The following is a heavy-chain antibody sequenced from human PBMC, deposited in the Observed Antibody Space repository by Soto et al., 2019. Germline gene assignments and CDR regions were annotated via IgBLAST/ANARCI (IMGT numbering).Heavy chain of an antibody. CDR2: IRQDGGAQ. CDR3: VRGGHGSGSYLGSS. CDR1: GFTFTTYW. Sequence: GGSLRLSCVASGFTFTTYWMSWVRHAPGKGLQWVANIRQDGGAQYYVDSVKGRFTISRDNAKNSVYLQMDSLRVEDTAVYYCVRGGHGSGSYLGSSWGQGILVTVSS. J-gene: IGHJ5*02. V-gene: IGHV3-7*03. D-gene: IGHD3-10*01.